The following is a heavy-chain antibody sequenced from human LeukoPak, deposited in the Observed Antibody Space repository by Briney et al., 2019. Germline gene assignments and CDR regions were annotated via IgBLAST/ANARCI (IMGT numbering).Heavy chain of an antibody. D-gene: IGHD2-15*01. CDR3: ASGAAGCPGCLDY. CDR2: INPNSGGT. V-gene: IGHV1-2*02. Sequence: ASVKVSCKASGYTFTGYYIHWVRQAPGQGLEWMGWINPNSGGTNYAQKFQGRVTMTRDTSISTAYMELSRLRSDDTAVYYCASGAAGCPGCLDYWGQGTLVTVSS. CDR1: GYTFTGYY. J-gene: IGHJ4*02.